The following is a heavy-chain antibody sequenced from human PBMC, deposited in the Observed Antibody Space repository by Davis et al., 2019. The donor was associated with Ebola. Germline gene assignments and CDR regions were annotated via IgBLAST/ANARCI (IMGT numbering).Heavy chain of an antibody. CDR2: IWYDGSNK. Sequence: GESLKISCAASGFTFSSYGMHWVRQAPGKGLDWVAVIWYDGSNKYYADSVKGRFTISRDNSKNTLYLQMNSLRAEDTAVYYCARGKSYYYVMDVWGQGTTVTVSS. V-gene: IGHV3-33*01. CDR3: ARGKSYYYVMDV. J-gene: IGHJ6*02. CDR1: GFTFSSYG.